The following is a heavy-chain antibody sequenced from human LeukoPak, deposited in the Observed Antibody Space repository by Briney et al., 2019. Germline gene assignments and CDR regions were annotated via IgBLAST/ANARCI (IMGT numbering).Heavy chain of an antibody. CDR2: IQSDGDNK. CDR3: ARDLHPRLTGYFDY. D-gene: IGHD3-16*01. J-gene: IGHJ4*02. Sequence: PGGSLRPACAASGFTFSKYDMHWVRQAPDKGLEWVAFIQSDGDNKYYADSVEGRFTVSRDNPKNTLYLEMKSLRADDTAVYYCARDLHPRLTGYFDYWGQGTVVTVSS. CDR1: GFTFSKYD. V-gene: IGHV3-30*02.